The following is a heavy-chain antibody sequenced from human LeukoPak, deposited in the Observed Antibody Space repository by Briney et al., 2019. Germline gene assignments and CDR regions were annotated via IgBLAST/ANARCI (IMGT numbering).Heavy chain of an antibody. CDR2: IYYSGST. J-gene: IGHJ5*02. D-gene: IGHD2-2*01. CDR1: GGSISSYY. CDR3: ARGYIVPAANWFDP. V-gene: IGHV4-59*01. Sequence: PSETLSLTCTVSGGSISSYYWSWIRQPPGKGLEWIGYIYYSGSTNYNPSFKSRVTISVDTSKNQFSLKLSSVTAADTAVYYCARGYIVPAANWFDPWGQGTLVTVSS.